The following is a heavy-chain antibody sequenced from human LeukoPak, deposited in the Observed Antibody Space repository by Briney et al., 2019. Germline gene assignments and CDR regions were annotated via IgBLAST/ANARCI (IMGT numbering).Heavy chain of an antibody. V-gene: IGHV4-34*01. CDR2: INHRGST. Sequence: PSETLSLTCAVYGGSFSGYYWSWIRQPPGKGLEWIGEINHRGSTNYNPFLKSRVTISVDTSKSQFSLKLSSVTAADTAVYYCARGRMFDPWGQGTLVTVSS. CDR1: GGSFSGYY. J-gene: IGHJ5*02. CDR3: ARGRMFDP.